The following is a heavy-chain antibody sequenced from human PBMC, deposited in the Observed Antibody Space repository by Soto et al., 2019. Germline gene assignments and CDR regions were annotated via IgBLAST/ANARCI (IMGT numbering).Heavy chain of an antibody. CDR2: IYARDSDT. V-gene: IGHV5-51*01. CDR3: ARHYGQNDAFDI. CDR1: GYSFTTYW. D-gene: IGHD3-10*01. J-gene: IGHJ3*02. Sequence: PAESLTTFRQVPGYSFTTYWLGWVPQMPGKGLEWMGMIYARDSDTKYSPSFQGQVTISADKSISTAYLHWGSLKASDTAMYYCARHYGQNDAFDIWGQGTMVTVSS.